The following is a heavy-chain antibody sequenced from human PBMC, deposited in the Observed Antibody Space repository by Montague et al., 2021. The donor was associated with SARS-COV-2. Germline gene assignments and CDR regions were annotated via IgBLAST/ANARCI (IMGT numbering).Heavy chain of an antibody. CDR1: GGSINSSY. CDR3: ARGRVEITMMVVVFTGGIYYLDS. Sequence: SETLSLTCTVSGGSINSSYWSWIRRPPGTGFECIGYIYYRGSTNYNPSLETRVTISVDVSKNQFSLKLTSVTAADTAVYYCARGRVEITMMVVVFTGGIYYLDSWGQGTLVTVSS. J-gene: IGHJ4*02. CDR2: IYYRGST. D-gene: IGHD3-22*01. V-gene: IGHV4-59*12.